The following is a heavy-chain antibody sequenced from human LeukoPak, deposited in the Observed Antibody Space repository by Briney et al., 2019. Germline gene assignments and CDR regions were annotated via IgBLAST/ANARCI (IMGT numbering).Heavy chain of an antibody. V-gene: IGHV3-53*01. CDR1: GFTVSSNY. J-gene: IGHJ4*02. Sequence: GGSLRLSCAASGFTVSSNYMSWVRQAPGKGLEWVSAISSSGASTYYADSVKGRFTISRGNSKNTLYLQMNSLRTEDTAVYYCARDYYESSGYPPEPYDNWGQGTLVTVSS. CDR2: ISSSGAST. CDR3: ARDYYESSGYPPEPYDN. D-gene: IGHD3-22*01.